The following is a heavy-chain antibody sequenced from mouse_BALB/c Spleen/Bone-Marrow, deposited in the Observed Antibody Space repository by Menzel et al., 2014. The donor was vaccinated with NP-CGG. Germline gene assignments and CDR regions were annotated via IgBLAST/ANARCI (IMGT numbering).Heavy chain of an antibody. D-gene: IGHD2-1*01. J-gene: IGHJ2*01. Sequence: DVMLVESGGGLVQPGGSLKLSCAASGFTFSSYTMSWVRRTPEKRPEWVAYISNGGGSTYYPDTVKGRFTISRDNAKNTLYLQMSSLKSEDTAMYYCARQIYFPYFDYWGQGTTLTVSS. CDR3: ARQIYFPYFDY. V-gene: IGHV5-12-2*01. CDR1: GFTFSSYT. CDR2: ISNGGGST.